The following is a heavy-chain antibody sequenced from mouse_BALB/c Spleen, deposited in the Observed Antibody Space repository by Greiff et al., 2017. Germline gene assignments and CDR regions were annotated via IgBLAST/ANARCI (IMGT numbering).Heavy chain of an antibody. J-gene: IGHJ1*01. CDR1: GFNIKDTY. CDR3: ARDILRGYFDV. D-gene: IGHD1-1*01. Sequence: VQLQQSGAELVKPGASVKLSCTASGFNIKDTYMHWVKQRPEQGLEWIGRIDPANGNTKYDPKFQGKATITADTSSNTAYLQLSSLTSEDTAVYYCARDILRGYFDVWGAGTTVTVSS. V-gene: IGHV14-3*02. CDR2: IDPANGNT.